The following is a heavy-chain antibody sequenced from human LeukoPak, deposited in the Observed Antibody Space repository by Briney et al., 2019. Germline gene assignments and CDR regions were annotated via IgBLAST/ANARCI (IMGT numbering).Heavy chain of an antibody. CDR1: GFSFRSYW. V-gene: IGHV3-7*01. CDR2: IYRDGNRK. Sequence: GGSLRLSRAAPGFSFRSYWMTWVRQAPGKGPEWVANIYRDGNRKEHVDSVKGRFTVSRDKAHNSLYLQMGSVRAEDTRVYYCARDPYDSIGCGALDIWGQGTMVTVSS. J-gene: IGHJ3*02. D-gene: IGHD3-22*01. CDR3: ARDPYDSIGCGALDI.